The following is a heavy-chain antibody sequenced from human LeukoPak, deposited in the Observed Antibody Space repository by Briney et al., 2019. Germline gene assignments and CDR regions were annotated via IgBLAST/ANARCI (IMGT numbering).Heavy chain of an antibody. Sequence: TGGSLRLSCAASGFTFSSYAMSWVRQAPGKGLEWVSAISGSGGSTYYADSVKGRLTISRDNSKNTLYLQMNSLRAEDTAVYYCAREALYCSSTSALCGMDVWGQGTTVTVSS. V-gene: IGHV3-23*01. CDR2: ISGSGGST. CDR3: AREALYCSSTSALCGMDV. CDR1: GFTFSSYA. J-gene: IGHJ6*02. D-gene: IGHD2-2*01.